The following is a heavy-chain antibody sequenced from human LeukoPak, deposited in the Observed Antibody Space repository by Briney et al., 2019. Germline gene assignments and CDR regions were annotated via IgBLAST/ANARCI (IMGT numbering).Heavy chain of an antibody. Sequence: PGGSLRLSCAASGFTFRNYWMSWVRQAPGKGLEWVANIKQDGSEKYYVDSVKGRFTISRDNAKNSLYLQMNSLRAEDTAVYYCARERAAAGLYYFDYWGQGTLVTVSS. CDR2: IKQDGSEK. J-gene: IGHJ4*02. CDR1: GFTFRNYW. V-gene: IGHV3-7*01. D-gene: IGHD6-13*01. CDR3: ARERAAAGLYYFDY.